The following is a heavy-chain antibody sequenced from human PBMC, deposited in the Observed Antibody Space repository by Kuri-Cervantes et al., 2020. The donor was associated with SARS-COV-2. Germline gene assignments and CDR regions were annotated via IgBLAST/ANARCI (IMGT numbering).Heavy chain of an antibody. D-gene: IGHD1-26*01. J-gene: IGHJ4*02. Sequence: GGSLRLSCAASGFTFSSYAMSWVRQAPGQGLEWMGWISAYNGNTNYAQKLQGRVTMTTDTSTSTAYMELRSLRSDDTAVYYCARGHSALKRELLPFDYWGQGTLVTVSS. CDR3: ARGHSALKRELLPFDY. CDR2: ISAYNGNT. V-gene: IGHV1-18*01. CDR1: GFTFSSYA.